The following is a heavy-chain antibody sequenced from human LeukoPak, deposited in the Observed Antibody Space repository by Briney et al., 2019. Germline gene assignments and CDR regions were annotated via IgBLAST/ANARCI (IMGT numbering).Heavy chain of an antibody. CDR3: ARVGCSSTSCYEFDY. CDR1: GFTFSDYY. D-gene: IGHD2-2*01. CDR2: ISSSGSTI. V-gene: IGHV3-11*04. J-gene: IGHJ4*02. Sequence: PGGSLRLSCAASGFTFSDYYMSWIRQAPGKGLEWDSYISSSGSTIYYADSVKGRFTISRDNAKNSLYLQMNSLRAEDTAVYYCARVGCSSTSCYEFDYWGQGTLVTVSS.